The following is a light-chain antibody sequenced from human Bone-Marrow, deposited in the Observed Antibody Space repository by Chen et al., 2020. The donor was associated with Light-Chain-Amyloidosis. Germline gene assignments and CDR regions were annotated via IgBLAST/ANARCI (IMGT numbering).Light chain of an antibody. Sequence: SYVLTQSPSVSVAPGETAKITCGGDKIASRAVHWYQQMSGQAPVLVVYDDSDRPSGIPGRFSGSNSGNTATLTITRVEVGDEADYYCQVWDGASDTYVFGTGTTGTVL. CDR2: DDS. CDR1: KIASRA. V-gene: IGLV3-21*02. J-gene: IGLJ1*01. CDR3: QVWDGASDTYV.